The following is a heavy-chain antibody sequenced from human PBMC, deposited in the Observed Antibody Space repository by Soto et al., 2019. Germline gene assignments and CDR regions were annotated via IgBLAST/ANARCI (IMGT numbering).Heavy chain of an antibody. J-gene: IGHJ6*02. CDR1: GRSITSYY. D-gene: IGHD2-15*01. Sequence: SGSLTLTCTDDGRSITSYYWKWMMEPKGKGLEWIGYISYSGSTNYDPSLRSRVTTSVDTSKNQFSLKLNSVTAADTAVYYCARDPCRFAKDPYYYYYGMDVWGQGTTVT. V-gene: IGHV4-59*01. CDR3: ARDPCRFAKDPYYYYYGMDV. CDR2: ISYSGST.